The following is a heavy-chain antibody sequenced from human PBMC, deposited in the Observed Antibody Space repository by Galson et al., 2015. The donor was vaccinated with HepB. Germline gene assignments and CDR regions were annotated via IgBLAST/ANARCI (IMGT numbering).Heavy chain of an antibody. J-gene: IGHJ6*02. D-gene: IGHD3-3*01. CDR1: GFTFSSYW. CDR2: IKQDGSEK. Sequence: SLRLSCAASGFTFSSYWMSWVRQAPGKGLEWVANIKQDGSEKYYVDSVKGRFTISRDNAKNSLYLQMNSLRAEDTAVYYCARDKAVRRFLEWRTYYYYGMDVWGQGTTVTVSS. V-gene: IGHV3-7*03. CDR3: ARDKAVRRFLEWRTYYYYGMDV.